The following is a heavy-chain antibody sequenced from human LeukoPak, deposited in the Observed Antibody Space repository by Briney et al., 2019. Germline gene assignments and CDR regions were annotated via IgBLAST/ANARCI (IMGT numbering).Heavy chain of an antibody. Sequence: GRSLRLSRAASGFTFSSYWMHWVRQAPGKGLVWVSRVNTDGRSTSYADSVKGRFTISRDNAKNTLYLQMDSLRAEDTAVYYCAREGRIMGATIDYWGQGALVTVSS. J-gene: IGHJ4*02. D-gene: IGHD1-26*01. CDR2: VNTDGRST. CDR3: AREGRIMGATIDY. CDR1: GFTFSSYW. V-gene: IGHV3-74*01.